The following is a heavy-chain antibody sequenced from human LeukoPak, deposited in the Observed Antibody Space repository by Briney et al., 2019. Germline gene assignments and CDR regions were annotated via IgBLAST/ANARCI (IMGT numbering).Heavy chain of an antibody. CDR1: GFTFSDYH. Sequence: GGSLRLSCAASGFTFSDYHMSWIRQAPGKGLEWVSYMSSSGTYTNYADSVKGRFTISRDNAKNSLYLQMNSLRAEDTAVYYCARVATPEMGELGAFDIWGQGTMVTVSS. D-gene: IGHD3-16*01. V-gene: IGHV3-11*06. J-gene: IGHJ3*02. CDR3: ARVATPEMGELGAFDI. CDR2: MSSSGTYT.